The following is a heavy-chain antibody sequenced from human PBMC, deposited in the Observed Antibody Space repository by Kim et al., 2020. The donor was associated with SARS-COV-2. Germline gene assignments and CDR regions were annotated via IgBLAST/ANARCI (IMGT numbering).Heavy chain of an antibody. V-gene: IGHV4-59*01. CDR1: RTRTTSTH. CDR3: ARDHREWLQYTANWYCDL. D-gene: IGHD3-3*01. Sequence: SETLSLTCTRTRTRTTSTHTRTIPHPPGTGLQSLAHTNNSGSPTHNPSLNSRVTIPVDTSKNQFSLKLSSVTAADTAVYYCARDHREWLQYTANWYCDL. CDR2: TNNSGSP. J-gene: IGHJ2*01.